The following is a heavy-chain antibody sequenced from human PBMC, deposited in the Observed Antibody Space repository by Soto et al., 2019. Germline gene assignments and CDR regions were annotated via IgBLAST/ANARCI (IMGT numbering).Heavy chain of an antibody. V-gene: IGHV3-23*01. J-gene: IGHJ4*02. CDR2: ISGSGGST. Sequence: PGGSLRLSCASSGFTFSSYAMSLVRQAPGKGLEWVSAISGSGGSTYYADSVKGRFTISRDNSKNTLYLQMNSLRAEDTAVYYCAKWLSLRGWLQIRPYYFDYWGQGTLVTVSS. CDR3: AKWLSLRGWLQIRPYYFDY. CDR1: GFTFSSYA. D-gene: IGHD5-12*01.